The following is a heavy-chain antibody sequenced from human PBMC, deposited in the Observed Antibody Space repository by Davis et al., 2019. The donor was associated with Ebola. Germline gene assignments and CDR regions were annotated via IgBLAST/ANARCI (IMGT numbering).Heavy chain of an antibody. J-gene: IGHJ4*02. CDR2: IIPVSGVP. CDR1: VCTFSRYA. Sequence: SVKVSCKASVCTFSRYALSWVRQAPGQGLDWMGGIIPVSGVPKYAQDFQGRVTITADESTSTAYMELRSLRSDDTAVYYCARSPAMVGWLPDYWGQGTLVTVSS. V-gene: IGHV1-69*13. CDR3: ARSPAMVGWLPDY. D-gene: IGHD5-18*01.